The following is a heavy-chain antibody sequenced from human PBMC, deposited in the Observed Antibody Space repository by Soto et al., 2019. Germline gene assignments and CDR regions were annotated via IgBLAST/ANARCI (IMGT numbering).Heavy chain of an antibody. J-gene: IGHJ5*02. D-gene: IGHD2-21*01. CDR3: ARIPASTELRIRWCWFDP. CDR2: IYYSGST. CDR1: GGSISSSSYY. Sequence: QLQLQESGPGLVKPSETLSLTCTVSGGSISSSSYYWGWIRQPPGKGLEWIGSIYYSGSTYYNPSLKSRVTISVDTSKNQFSLKLSSVTAADTAVYYCARIPASTELRIRWCWFDPWGQGTLVTVSS. V-gene: IGHV4-39*01.